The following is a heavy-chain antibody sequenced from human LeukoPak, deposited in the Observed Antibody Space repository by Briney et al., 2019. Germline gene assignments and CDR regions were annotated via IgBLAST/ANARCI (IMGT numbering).Heavy chain of an antibody. Sequence: SETLSLTCTVSGDSISSFHWSWIRQPPGKGLEWIGYIYNSGSTSYNPSLKSRVTISVDTSKNQFSLKLSSVTAADTAVYYCARDTFGLNAFDIWGQGTMVTVSS. V-gene: IGHV4-4*08. D-gene: IGHD3-16*01. J-gene: IGHJ3*02. CDR3: ARDTFGLNAFDI. CDR2: IYNSGST. CDR1: GDSISSFH.